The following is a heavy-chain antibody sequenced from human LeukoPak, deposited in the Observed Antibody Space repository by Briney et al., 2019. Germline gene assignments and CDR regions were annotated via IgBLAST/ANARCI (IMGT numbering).Heavy chain of an antibody. Sequence: PSETLSLTCTVSGDSISRYYWSWVRPPPGKGLEWIGYVSYRGRTSYNPSLKSRVTISLDTSWNQFSLKLNSVTAADTAVYYCARNPGWTGYESYFYYYMDVWGKGTTVTVSS. D-gene: IGHD3/OR15-3a*01. V-gene: IGHV4-59*01. CDR1: GDSISRYY. J-gene: IGHJ6*03. CDR2: VSYRGRT. CDR3: ARNPGWTGYESYFYYYMDV.